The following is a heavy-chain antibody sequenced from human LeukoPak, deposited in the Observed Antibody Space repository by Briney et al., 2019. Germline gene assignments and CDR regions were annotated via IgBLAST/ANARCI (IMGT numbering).Heavy chain of an antibody. CDR2: LYYSGST. V-gene: IGHV4-59*01. D-gene: IGHD6-13*01. CDR3: ARAGGGYSLDY. Sequence: SETLSLTCTVSGASISSYHWTWIRQPPGKGLEWIGYLYYSGSTNYNPSLKSRVTISVDTSKNQFSLKLTSVTAADTAVYYCARAGGGYSLDYWGQGTLVTVSS. CDR1: GASISSYH. J-gene: IGHJ4*02.